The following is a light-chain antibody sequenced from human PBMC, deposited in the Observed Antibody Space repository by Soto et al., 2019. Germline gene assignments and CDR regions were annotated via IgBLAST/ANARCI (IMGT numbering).Light chain of an antibody. J-gene: IGKJ1*01. CDR1: QDISAG. Sequence: DIQMTQSPSSVSASIGDRVTITCRASQDISAGLVWYQQKPGKAPKLLISAASSFESGVPSRLSVSGSGTDFTLTINSLQPEDFATYYCQQANSFPWTFGQGTKVEIK. CDR3: QQANSFPWT. CDR2: AAS. V-gene: IGKV1-12*01.